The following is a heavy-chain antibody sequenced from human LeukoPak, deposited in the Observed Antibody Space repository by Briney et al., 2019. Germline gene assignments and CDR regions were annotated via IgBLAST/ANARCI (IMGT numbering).Heavy chain of an antibody. D-gene: IGHD1-1*01. CDR2: MHQTGAT. CDR3: ARVPTGYRYFDL. V-gene: IGHV4-34*01. CDR1: GGSFSGYY. J-gene: IGHJ2*01. Sequence: SETLSLTCAVSGGSFSGYYWSWIRQTPGKGLEWIGEMHQTGATNYNPFFKSRVTISVDTSKDQFSLKLSSVTAADTAVYYCARVPTGYRYFDLWGRGTLVTVSS.